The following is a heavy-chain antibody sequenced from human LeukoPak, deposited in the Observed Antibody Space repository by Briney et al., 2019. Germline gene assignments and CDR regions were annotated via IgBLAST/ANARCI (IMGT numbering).Heavy chain of an antibody. CDR1: GFTFGDYT. J-gene: IGHJ3*02. V-gene: IGHV3-49*04. CDR3: TRGVRGVPDAFDI. D-gene: IGHD3-10*01. Sequence: GGSLRLSCRGSGFTFGDYTVSWVRQAPGKGLEWVGFIRSKIHGGKPAFADSVRGRFTISRDDYKSTSFLQMNSLKIEDTAVYYCTRGVRGVPDAFDIWGHGALVTVST. CDR2: IRSKIHGGKP.